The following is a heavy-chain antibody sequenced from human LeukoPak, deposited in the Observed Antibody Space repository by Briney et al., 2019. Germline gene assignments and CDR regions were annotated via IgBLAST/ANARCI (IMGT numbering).Heavy chain of an antibody. V-gene: IGHV3-23*01. CDR3: AKDSGSSGIDY. CDR2: ISGSGGGT. CDR1: GFTFSSYA. Sequence: GGSLRLSCAASGFTFSSYAMSWVRQAPGKGLEWVSGISGSGGGTYYADSVEGRFTISRDNSKNTLYLQMNNLRAEDTAVYYCAKDSGSSGIDYWGQGTLVTVSS. D-gene: IGHD6-13*01. J-gene: IGHJ4*02.